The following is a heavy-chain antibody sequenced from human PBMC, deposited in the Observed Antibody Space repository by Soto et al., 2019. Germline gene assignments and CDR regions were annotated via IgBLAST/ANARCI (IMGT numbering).Heavy chain of an antibody. D-gene: IGHD5-12*01. CDR1: GGSFSGYY. V-gene: IGHV4-34*01. Sequence: PSETLSLTCAVYGGSFSGYYWSWIRQPPGKGLEWIGEINHSGSTNYNPSLKSRVTISVDTSKNQFSLKLSSVTAADTAMYYCARNPMVATTGFDYWGQGTLVTVSS. J-gene: IGHJ4*02. CDR2: INHSGST. CDR3: ARNPMVATTGFDY.